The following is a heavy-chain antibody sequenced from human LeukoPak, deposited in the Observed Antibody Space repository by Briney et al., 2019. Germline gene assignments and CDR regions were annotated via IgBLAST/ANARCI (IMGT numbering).Heavy chain of an antibody. CDR2: ISSSSSTI. J-gene: IGHJ4*02. CDR1: GFTFSSYS. V-gene: IGHV3-48*01. CDR3: ARDLGNDYDFWSGYYTFDY. D-gene: IGHD3-3*01. Sequence: PGGSLRLSCAASGFTFSSYSMNWVRQAPGKGLEWISYISSSSSTIYYADSVKGRFTISRDNAKNSLYLQMNSLRAEDTAVYYCARDLGNDYDFWSGYYTFDYWGQGTLVTVSS.